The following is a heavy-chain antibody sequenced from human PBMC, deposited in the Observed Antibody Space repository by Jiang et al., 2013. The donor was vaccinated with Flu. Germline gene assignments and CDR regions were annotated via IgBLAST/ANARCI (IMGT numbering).Heavy chain of an antibody. D-gene: IGHD6-19*01. Sequence: GPGLVKPSETLSLTCTVSGGSISSSSYYWGWIRQPPGKGLEWIGSIYYSGSTYYNPSLKSRVTISVDTSKNQFSLKLSSVTAADTAVYYCARHPIAVAGTYIDYWGQGTLVTVSS. J-gene: IGHJ4*02. CDR1: GGSISSSSYY. CDR3: ARHPIAVAGTYIDY. CDR2: IYYSGST. V-gene: IGHV4-39*07.